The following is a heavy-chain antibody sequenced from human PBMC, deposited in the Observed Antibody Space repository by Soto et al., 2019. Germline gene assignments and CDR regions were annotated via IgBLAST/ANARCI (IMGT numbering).Heavy chain of an antibody. CDR1: GCSISSSSYY. Sequence: KPSETLSLTCTVSGCSISSSSYYWGWIRQPPGKGLEWIGSIYYSGSTYYNPSLKSRVTISVDTSKNQFSLKLSSVTAADTAVYYCARHGDLYSSGWPLFDYWGQGTLVTVSS. J-gene: IGHJ4*02. CDR2: IYYSGST. CDR3: ARHGDLYSSGWPLFDY. V-gene: IGHV4-39*01. D-gene: IGHD6-19*01.